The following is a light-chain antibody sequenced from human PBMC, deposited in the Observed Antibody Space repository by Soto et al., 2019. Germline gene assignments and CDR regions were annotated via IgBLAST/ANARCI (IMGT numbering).Light chain of an antibody. V-gene: IGKV1-5*01. CDR1: QSISSW. Sequence: DIQMTQSPSTLSASVGDRVTITCRASQSISSWLAWYQQKPGKAPKLLIYDASSLESGVPSRFSGSGSGTEFTLTISSLQPDDFATYYCQQYNSYPGYTFGQGTKPEIK. J-gene: IGKJ2*01. CDR2: DAS. CDR3: QQYNSYPGYT.